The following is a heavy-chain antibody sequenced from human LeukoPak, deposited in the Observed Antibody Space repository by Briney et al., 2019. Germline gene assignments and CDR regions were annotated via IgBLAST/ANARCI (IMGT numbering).Heavy chain of an antibody. CDR3: ARAVVPAAKIDY. V-gene: IGHV1-2*02. D-gene: IGHD2-2*01. CDR2: INPNSGGT. CDR1: GYTFTGYY. Sequence: ASVKVSCKASGYTFTGYYMHWVRQAPGQGLEWMGWINPNSGGTNYAQKFQGRVTMTRDTSISTAYMELSRLRSDDTAVYYCARAVVPAAKIDYWGQGTLVTVSS. J-gene: IGHJ4*02.